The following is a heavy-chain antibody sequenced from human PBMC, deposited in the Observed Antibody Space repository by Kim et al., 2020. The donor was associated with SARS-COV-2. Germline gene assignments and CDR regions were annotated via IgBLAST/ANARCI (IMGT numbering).Heavy chain of an antibody. CDR3: ARHDGLSVGGTGWFDP. D-gene: IGHD6-13*01. J-gene: IGHJ5*02. CDR1: GYSFTTYW. V-gene: IGHV5-10-1*01. Sequence: GESLKISCKGSGYSFTTYWITWVRQMPGKGLEWMGRINPSDSYTHYSPSFQGHVTISADKSISTAYLQWSSLKASDTAMYYCARHDGLSVGGTGWFDPWGQGTLVTVSS. CDR2: INPSDSYT.